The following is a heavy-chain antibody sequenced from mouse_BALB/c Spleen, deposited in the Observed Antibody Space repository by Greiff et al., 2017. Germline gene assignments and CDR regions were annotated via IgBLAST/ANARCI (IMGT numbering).Heavy chain of an antibody. J-gene: IGHJ1*01. D-gene: IGHD1-1*01. CDR2: ISSGGSYT. CDR3: ARGNCGSSYPYWYFDV. CDR1: GFTFSSYA. Sequence: EVKLMESGGGLVKPGGSLKLSCAASGFTFSSYAMSWVRQSPEKRLEWVAEISSGGSYTYYPDSVKGRFTISRDNASNILYLQMSSLRSEDTAMYYCARGNCGSSYPYWYFDVWGAGTTVTVSS. V-gene: IGHV5-9-4*01.